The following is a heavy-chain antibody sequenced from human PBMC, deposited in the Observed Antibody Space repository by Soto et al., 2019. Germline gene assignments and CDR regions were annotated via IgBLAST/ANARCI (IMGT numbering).Heavy chain of an antibody. J-gene: IGHJ6*02. CDR1: GGSISSSSYY. D-gene: IGHD4-17*01. CDR3: ASSRYGDYDPYYGMDV. CDR2: IYYSGST. Sequence: SETLSLTCTVSGGSISSSSYYWGWIRPPPGKGLEWIGRIYYSGSTYYNPSLKSRVTISVDTSKNQFSLKLSSVTAADTAVYYCASSRYGDYDPYYGMDVWGQGTTVTVSS. V-gene: IGHV4-39*01.